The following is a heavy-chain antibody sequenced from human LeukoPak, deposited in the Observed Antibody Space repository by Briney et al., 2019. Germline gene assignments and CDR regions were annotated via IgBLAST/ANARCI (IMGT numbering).Heavy chain of an antibody. V-gene: IGHV4-34*01. J-gene: IGHJ4*02. CDR3: ARGRYSSSWSTFDY. CDR2: INHSGSA. D-gene: IGHD6-13*01. Sequence: SETLSLTCAVYGGSFSGYYWSWIRQPPGKGLEWIGEINHSGSANYNPSLKSRVTISVDTFKNQFSLKLSSVTAADTAVYYCARGRYSSSWSTFDYWGQGTLVTVSS. CDR1: GGSFSGYY.